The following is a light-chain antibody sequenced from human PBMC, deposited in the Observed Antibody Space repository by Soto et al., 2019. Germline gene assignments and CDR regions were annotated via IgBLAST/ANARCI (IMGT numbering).Light chain of an antibody. J-gene: IGKJ1*01. Sequence: DIQMTQSPSTLSASVGDTVSITCRASQSIRNWLAWYQQKPGKVPELLIYDASSLRSGVPARFSGSGSGTEFILTISSLQPDDFATYYCQQYNSYSTFGQGTKVEMK. CDR3: QQYNSYST. CDR1: QSIRNW. CDR2: DAS. V-gene: IGKV1-5*01.